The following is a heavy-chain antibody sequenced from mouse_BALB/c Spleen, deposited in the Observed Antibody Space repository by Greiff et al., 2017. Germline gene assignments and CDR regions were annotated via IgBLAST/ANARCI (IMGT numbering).Heavy chain of an antibody. CDR1: GFTFSSYT. J-gene: IGHJ3*01. Sequence: EVQRVESGGGLVKPGGSLKLSCAASGFTFSSYTMSWVRQTPEKRLEWVATISSGGSYTYYPDSVKGRFTISRDNAKNTLYLQMSSLKSEDTAMYYCTRDGATGTRAYWGQGTLVTVSA. CDR2: ISSGGSYT. CDR3: TRDGATGTRAY. D-gene: IGHD4-1*02. V-gene: IGHV5-6-4*01.